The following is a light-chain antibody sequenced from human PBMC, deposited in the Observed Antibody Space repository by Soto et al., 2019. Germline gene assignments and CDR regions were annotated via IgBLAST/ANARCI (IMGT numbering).Light chain of an antibody. CDR3: QQYNSYPT. Sequence: DIQMTQSPSTRSASVGDRVTITCRASQSISSWLAWYQQKPGKAPKLLIYKASSLESGVPSRFSGSGSGTDFTLTISSLQPDDFATYYCQQYNSYPTFGQGTKVEIK. J-gene: IGKJ1*01. CDR2: KAS. V-gene: IGKV1-5*03. CDR1: QSISSW.